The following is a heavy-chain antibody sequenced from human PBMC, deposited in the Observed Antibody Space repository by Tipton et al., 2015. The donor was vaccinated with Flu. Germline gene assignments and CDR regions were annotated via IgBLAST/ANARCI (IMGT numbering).Heavy chain of an antibody. CDR3: AREPYYDAFDF. Sequence: SLRLSCEVSGFTFNTYWMSWVRQAPGKGLEWVANIKDDGREEYYVDSVKGRFTISRDNTKNSLYLQMNSLRDKDTAVYYCAREPYYDAFDFWGQGTVVIVSS. CDR1: GFTFNTYW. CDR2: IKDDGREE. D-gene: IGHD3-10*01. J-gene: IGHJ3*01. V-gene: IGHV3-7*01.